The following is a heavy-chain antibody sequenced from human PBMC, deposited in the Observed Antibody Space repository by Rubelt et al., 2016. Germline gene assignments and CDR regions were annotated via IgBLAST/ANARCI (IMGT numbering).Heavy chain of an antibody. D-gene: IGHD3-22*01. V-gene: IGHV1-18*01. J-gene: IGHJ4*02. CDR3: ASDADYYDSSGYYPY. CDR2: ISAYNGNT. CDR1: GYTFTSYG. Sequence: QVQLVQSGAEVKKPGASVKVSCKASGYTFTSYGISWVRQAPGQGLEWMGWISAYNGNTNYAQKLHGRVTMTTDTSTSTAYMELRSLRSDDTAVYYCASDADYYDSSGYYPYWGQGTLVTVSS.